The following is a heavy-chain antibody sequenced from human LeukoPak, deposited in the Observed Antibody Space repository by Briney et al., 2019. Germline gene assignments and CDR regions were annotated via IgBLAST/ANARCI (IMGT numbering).Heavy chain of an antibody. CDR3: AKIEGGDGYSWEVPGWFDP. D-gene: IGHD3-16*01. J-gene: IGHJ5*02. CDR1: GGSFSYYY. V-gene: IGHV4-34*01. CDR2: INHRGRT. Sequence: PSETLSLTCAVYGGSFSYYYWNWLRQPPGKGLEWIGEINHRGRTSFNPSLNSRLTISVDTSKNQISLKLTSVSAADTAVYYCAKIEGGDGYSWEVPGWFDPWGQGTLVTVSS.